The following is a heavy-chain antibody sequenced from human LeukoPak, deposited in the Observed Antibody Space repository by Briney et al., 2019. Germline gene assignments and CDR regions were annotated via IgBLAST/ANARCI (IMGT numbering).Heavy chain of an antibody. D-gene: IGHD3-10*02. Sequence: GGSLRLSCAASGLTFSSYEMNWVRQAPGKGLEWVSYISGSSSTTYYADSVKGRFTISRDNAKNSLYLQMNSLRAEDTAVYYCAELGITMIGGVWGKGTTVTISS. CDR1: GLTFSSYE. J-gene: IGHJ6*04. CDR2: ISGSSSTT. V-gene: IGHV3-48*03. CDR3: AELGITMIGGV.